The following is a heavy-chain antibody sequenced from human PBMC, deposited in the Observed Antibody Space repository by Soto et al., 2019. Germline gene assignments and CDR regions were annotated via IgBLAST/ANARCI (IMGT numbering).Heavy chain of an antibody. D-gene: IGHD3-10*01. J-gene: IGHJ4*02. Sequence: PGESLKISCKGSGYSFTSYWIDWVRQMPGKGLEWMGIIYPGDSDTRYSPSFQGQVTISADKSISTAYLQWSSLKASDTAMYYCARHQPKYYYGSGVDYWGQGTLVTVSS. CDR3: ARHQPKYYYGSGVDY. CDR2: IYPGDSDT. V-gene: IGHV5-51*01. CDR1: GYSFTSYW.